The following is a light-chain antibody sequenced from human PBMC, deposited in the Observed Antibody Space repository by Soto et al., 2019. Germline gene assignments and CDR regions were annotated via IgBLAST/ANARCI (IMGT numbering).Light chain of an antibody. J-gene: IGLJ1*01. CDR1: SSIIGNYY. CDR3: GTWDSSLSIFV. Sequence: QSVLTQPPSVSAAPGQKVTMSCSGGSSIIGNYYVSWHQQLPGTAPKLLIYENDKRPSGIPDRFSGSKSGTSATLGITGLQTGDEAHYYCGTWDSSLSIFVFGTGTKLTVL. V-gene: IGLV1-51*02. CDR2: END.